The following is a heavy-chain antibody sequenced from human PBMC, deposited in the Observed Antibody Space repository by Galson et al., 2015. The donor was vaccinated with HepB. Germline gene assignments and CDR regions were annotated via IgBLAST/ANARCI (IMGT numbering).Heavy chain of an antibody. J-gene: IGHJ5*02. CDR1: GFFVSTNC. CDR3: AKDRLGGMTTVTTHWFDP. CDR2: IGSSGGST. V-gene: IGHV3-23*01. D-gene: IGHD4-11*01. Sequence: SLRLSCAASGFFVSTNCVSWVRQAPGKGLEWVSGIGSSGGSTFYADSVKGRFTISRDNSRTTLYLQMNSLRAEDTAVYYCAKDRLGGMTTVTTHWFDPWGQGTLVTVSS.